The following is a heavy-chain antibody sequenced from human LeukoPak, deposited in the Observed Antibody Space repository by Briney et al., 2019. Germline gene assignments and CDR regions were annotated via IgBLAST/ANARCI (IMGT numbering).Heavy chain of an antibody. J-gene: IGHJ4*02. CDR3: ARARWNSRGYFDY. Sequence: SGGSLRLSCAASGFTFSSYAMSWVRQAPGKGLEWIGEINHSGSTNYNPSLKSRVTISVDTSKNQFSLKLSSVTAADTAVYYCARARWNSRGYFDYWGQGTLVTVSS. D-gene: IGHD1-7*01. CDR2: INHSGST. CDR1: GFTFSSYA. V-gene: IGHV4-34*01.